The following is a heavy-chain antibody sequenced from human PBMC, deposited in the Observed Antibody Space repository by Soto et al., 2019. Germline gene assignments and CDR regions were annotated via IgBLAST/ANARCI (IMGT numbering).Heavy chain of an antibody. V-gene: IGHV3-73*02. CDR2: IRSKANNYAT. J-gene: IGHJ2*01. CDR3: ARHALQYCGGDCYLLPYFDL. Sequence: EVQLVESGGGLVQPGGSLKLSCAASGFTFSGSAMHWVRQASGKGLEWVGRIRSKANNYATVYAASAKGRFTISRDDSKNTAHLQMNSLKTEDTAVYYCARHALQYCGGDCYLLPYFDLWGRGTLVTVSS. CDR1: GFTFSGSA. D-gene: IGHD2-21*02.